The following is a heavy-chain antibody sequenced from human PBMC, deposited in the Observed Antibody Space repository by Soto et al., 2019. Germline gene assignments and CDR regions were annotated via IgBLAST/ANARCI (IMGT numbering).Heavy chain of an antibody. CDR3: ARDHYCSGDTCYLISFDY. V-gene: IGHV3-48*02. CDR2: ISSSGDTI. CDR1: GFSFSTYS. J-gene: IGHJ4*02. Sequence: GGSLRLSCAASGFSFSTYSMNWVRQAPGKGLEWVSFISSSGDTIHYADSVKGRFTDSRDNAKNSLYLQMNSLRDEDTAVYYCARDHYCSGDTCYLISFDYWGQGTQVTVSS. D-gene: IGHD2-15*01.